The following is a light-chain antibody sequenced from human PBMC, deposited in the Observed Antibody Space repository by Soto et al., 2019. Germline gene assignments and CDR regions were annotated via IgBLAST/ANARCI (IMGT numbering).Light chain of an antibody. Sequence: QSALTQPASVSGSPGQSIIISCTGTSSDVGGYDYVSWYQQHPGTAPRLIIYEVTNRPSGVSNRFSGSKSGDTASLTISGLQDEDEADYYCTSYASSSTQVFGTGTKLTVL. CDR2: EVT. J-gene: IGLJ1*01. CDR1: SSDVGGYDY. V-gene: IGLV2-14*01. CDR3: TSYASSSTQV.